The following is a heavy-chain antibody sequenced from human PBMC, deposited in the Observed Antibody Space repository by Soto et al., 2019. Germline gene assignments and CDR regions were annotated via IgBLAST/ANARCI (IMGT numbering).Heavy chain of an antibody. CDR3: ARDVSGYRFDY. CDR1: GYTFTGYY. CDR2: IIPIFGTA. J-gene: IGHJ4*02. V-gene: IGHV1-69*13. Sequence: ASVKVSCKASGYTFTGYYMHWVRQAPGQGLEWMGGIIPIFGTANYAQKFQGRVTITADESTSTAYMELSSLRSEDTAVYYCARDVSGYRFDYWGQGTLVTVSS. D-gene: IGHD3-22*01.